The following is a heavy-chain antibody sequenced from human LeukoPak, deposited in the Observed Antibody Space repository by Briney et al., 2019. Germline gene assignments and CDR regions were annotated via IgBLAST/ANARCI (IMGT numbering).Heavy chain of an antibody. D-gene: IGHD3-10*01. CDR3: ARGDYGSEAYGMDV. CDR2: IYPGDSDT. J-gene: IGHJ6*02. Sequence: GESLEISWKGSGYSFTSYWIGWVREMPGKGLEGMGIIYPGDSDTRFSPSCQGTVTISARKPTSTAFLIWMSPKDSDTAIDSRARGDYGSEAYGMDVWGQGTTVTVSS. V-gene: IGHV5-51*04. CDR1: GYSFTSYW.